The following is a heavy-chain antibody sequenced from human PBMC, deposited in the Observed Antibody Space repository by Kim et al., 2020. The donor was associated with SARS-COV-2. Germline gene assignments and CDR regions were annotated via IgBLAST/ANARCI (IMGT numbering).Heavy chain of an antibody. V-gene: IGHV3-7*01. CDR1: GFNFSTYW. CDR3: ARSRFMDV. CDR2: IKQAGSEK. Sequence: GGSLRLSCAASGFNFSTYWMNWVRQAPGKGLEWVANIKQAGSEKLYVDSVRGRFTISRDNSNNSLYLQMNSLRAEDTAVYYCARSRFMDVWGQGTSVTVSS. J-gene: IGHJ6*02.